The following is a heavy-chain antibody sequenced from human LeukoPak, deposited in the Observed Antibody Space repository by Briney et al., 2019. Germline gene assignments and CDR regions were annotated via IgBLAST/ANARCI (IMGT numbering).Heavy chain of an antibody. J-gene: IGHJ4*02. D-gene: IGHD6-13*01. CDR3: ARGRYLTTWGGAAAGFLDY. Sequence: SETLSLTCTVSGGSISSSTYYWGWIRQPPGKGLEWIGRIYTSGSTYYNPSLKSRVTISVDTSKNQFSLKLSSVTAADTAVYYCARGRYLTTWGGAAAGFLDYWGQGTLVTVST. V-gene: IGHV4-39*07. CDR1: GGSISSSTYY. CDR2: IYTSGST.